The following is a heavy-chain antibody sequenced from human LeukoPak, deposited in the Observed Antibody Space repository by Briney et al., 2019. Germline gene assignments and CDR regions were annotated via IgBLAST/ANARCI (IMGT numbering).Heavy chain of an antibody. CDR3: ARFNPESDF. CDR2: LYHSGSR. CDR1: GYSISTGYY. V-gene: IGHV4-38-2*02. Sequence: PSEALSLTCTVTGYSISTGYYWGWIQQTPGKGLEWIGSLYHSGSRYYNPSLKSRVTISVDTSKNEFSLKLNSVTAADSGVYYCARFNPESDFWGHGTRVTVSS. J-gene: IGHJ5*01.